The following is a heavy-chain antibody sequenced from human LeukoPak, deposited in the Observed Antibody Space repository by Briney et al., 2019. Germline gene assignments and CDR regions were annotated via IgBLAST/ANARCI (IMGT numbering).Heavy chain of an antibody. D-gene: IGHD2-2*01. CDR1: GYTFTSYG. J-gene: IGHJ4*02. V-gene: IGHV1-18*01. Sequence: ASVKVSCKASGYTFTSYGISWVRQAPGQGLEWMGWISAYNGNTNYAQKLQGRVTMTTDTSTSTAYMELRSLRSDDTAVYYCARDGIVVAPAASDLIFDYWGQGTLVTVSS. CDR3: ARDGIVVAPAASDLIFDY. CDR2: ISAYNGNT.